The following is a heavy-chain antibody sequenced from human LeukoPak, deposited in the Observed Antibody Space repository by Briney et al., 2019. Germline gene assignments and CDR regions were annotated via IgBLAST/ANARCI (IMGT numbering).Heavy chain of an antibody. CDR2: INHSGST. J-gene: IGHJ4*02. CDR3: ARNPCGGGTCHHYFDY. D-gene: IGHD2-21*01. Sequence: SETLSLTCAVYGGSFSGYYWSWIRQPPGKGLEWIGEINHSGSTNYNPSLKSRVTISVDTSKNQFSLKLSSVTAADTAVYYCARNPCGGGTCHHYFDYWGQGTLATVSS. CDR1: GGSFSGYY. V-gene: IGHV4-34*01.